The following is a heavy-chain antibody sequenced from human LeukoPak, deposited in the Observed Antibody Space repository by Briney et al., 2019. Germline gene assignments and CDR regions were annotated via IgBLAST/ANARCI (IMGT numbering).Heavy chain of an antibody. Sequence: PGRSLRLSCAASGFTFSSYGMHWVRQVPGKGLEWVAVIWYDGSNKYYADSVKGRFTISRDNSKNTLYLQMNSLRAEDTAVYYCARANPTIDYWGQGTLVTVSS. CDR2: IWYDGSNK. V-gene: IGHV3-33*01. CDR3: ARANPTIDY. CDR1: GFTFSSYG. J-gene: IGHJ4*02.